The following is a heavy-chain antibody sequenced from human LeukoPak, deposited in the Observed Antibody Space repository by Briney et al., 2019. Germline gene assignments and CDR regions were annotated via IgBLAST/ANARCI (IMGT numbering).Heavy chain of an antibody. V-gene: IGHV1-18*01. J-gene: IGHJ5*02. CDR1: GYTFTSYG. D-gene: IGHD6-19*01. CDR3: ARDAEGAGQWLPRYNWFDP. Sequence: ASVKVSCKASGYTFTSYGISWVRQAPGQGLEWMGWISAYNGNTNYAQKLQGRVTMTTDTSTSTAYMELRSLRSDDTAVYYCARDAEGAGQWLPRYNWFDPWGQGTLVTVSS. CDR2: ISAYNGNT.